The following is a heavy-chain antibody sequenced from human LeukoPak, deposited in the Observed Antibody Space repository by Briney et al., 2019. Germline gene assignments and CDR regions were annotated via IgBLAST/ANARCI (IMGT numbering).Heavy chain of an antibody. CDR3: AKDVRSVATIIAN. Sequence: PGGSLRLSCAASGFTFIDYAMSGVRQAPGKGREWGSGISGGGASTYYADSVKGRFTISRDNSKNKMYLQMSSLRAEATALYYCAKDVRSVATIIANWGQGTLVTVSS. CDR1: GFTFIDYA. V-gene: IGHV3-23*01. D-gene: IGHD5-12*01. J-gene: IGHJ4*02. CDR2: ISGGGAST.